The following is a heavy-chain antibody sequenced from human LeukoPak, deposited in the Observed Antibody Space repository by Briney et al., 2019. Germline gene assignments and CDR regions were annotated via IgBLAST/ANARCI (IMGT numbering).Heavy chain of an antibody. J-gene: IGHJ4*02. Sequence: GASVKVSCKASGYTFTSHGISWVRQAPGQGLEWMGWISAYNGNTNYAQKLQGRVTMTTDTSTSTAYMELRSLRSDDTAVYYCARGPFLYGEMATMPFDYWGQGTLVTVSS. CDR1: GYTFTSHG. D-gene: IGHD5-24*01. V-gene: IGHV1-18*01. CDR2: ISAYNGNT. CDR3: ARGPFLYGEMATMPFDY.